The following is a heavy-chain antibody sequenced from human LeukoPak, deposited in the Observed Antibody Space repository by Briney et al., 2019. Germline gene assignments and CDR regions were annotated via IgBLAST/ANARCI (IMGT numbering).Heavy chain of an antibody. J-gene: IGHJ4*02. CDR1: GYTFTGCY. CDR3: ARRAGYCSGGSCYSGYYFDY. CDR2: ISPNSGGT. Sequence: GASVKVSCKASGYTFTGCYMHWVRQAPGQGLEWMGWISPNSGGTNYAQKFQGRVTMTRDTSISTAYMELSRLRSDDTAVYYCARRAGYCSGGSCYSGYYFDYWGQGTLVTVSS. D-gene: IGHD2-15*01. V-gene: IGHV1-2*02.